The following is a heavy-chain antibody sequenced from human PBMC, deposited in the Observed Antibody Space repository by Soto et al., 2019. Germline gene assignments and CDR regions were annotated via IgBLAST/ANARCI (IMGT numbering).Heavy chain of an antibody. CDR1: GFTFSSFS. CDR3: AKDVMIISATYAFDI. J-gene: IGHJ3*02. Sequence: GESLKISCAASGFTFSSFSMNWVRQAPGKGLEWVSSVSTSSSYIYYADSVKGRFTISRDNAKNSLYLQMNSLRAEDTAVYFCAKDVMIISATYAFDIWGQGTMVTVSS. D-gene: IGHD2-15*01. CDR2: VSTSSSYI. V-gene: IGHV3-21*06.